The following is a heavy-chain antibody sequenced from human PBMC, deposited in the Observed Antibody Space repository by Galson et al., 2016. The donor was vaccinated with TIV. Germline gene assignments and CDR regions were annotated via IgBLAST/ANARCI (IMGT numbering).Heavy chain of an antibody. V-gene: IGHV2-5*05. CDR3: AHRKTGSRPLDAFDI. D-gene: IGHD2-15*01. Sequence: ALVKPTQTLTLTCTFSGFPLTTRGVGVAWIRQPPRKALKWLAFIYWDEDKRYAPSLRNRLTVTKDPSKNQVALTLTDMDPADTGTYYCAHRKTGSRPLDAFDIWGQGTMVTVSS. CDR1: GFPLTTRGVG. CDR2: IYWDEDK. J-gene: IGHJ3*02.